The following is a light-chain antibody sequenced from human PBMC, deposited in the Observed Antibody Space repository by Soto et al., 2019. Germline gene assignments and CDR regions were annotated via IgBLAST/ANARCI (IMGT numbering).Light chain of an antibody. CDR1: SSDVGSYNY. J-gene: IGLJ1*01. CDR3: SAYTSISTSYV. CDR2: EVN. Sequence: QSALTQPASVSGSPGQSITISCTGTSSDVGSYNYVSWFQQHPGKAPKLMIYEVNNRSSGVSDRFFGSKSGNTASLTISGLQAEDEADYYCSAYTSISTSYVFGTGTKLTVL. V-gene: IGLV2-14*01.